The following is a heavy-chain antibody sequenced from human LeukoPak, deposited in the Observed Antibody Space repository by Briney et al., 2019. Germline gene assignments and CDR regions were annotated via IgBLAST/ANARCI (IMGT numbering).Heavy chain of an antibody. V-gene: IGHV3-21*01. CDR1: GFTFSSYS. D-gene: IGHD5-24*01. J-gene: IGHJ4*02. CDR2: ISSSSSYI. CDR3: ARSAGDGYNHFDY. Sequence: GGSLRLSCAASGFTFSSYSMNSVRQAPGKGLEWVSSISSSSSYIYYADSVKGRFTISRDNAKNSLYLQINSLRAKDTAVYYCARSAGDGYNHFDYWGQGTLVTVSS.